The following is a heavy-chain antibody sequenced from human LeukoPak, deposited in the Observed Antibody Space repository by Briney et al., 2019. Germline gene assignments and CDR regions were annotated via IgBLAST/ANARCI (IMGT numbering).Heavy chain of an antibody. Sequence: SETLSLTCTVSGGSISSYYWSWIRQPPGRGLEWIGYIYYSGSTNYNPSLKSRVTISVDTSKNQFSLKRSSVTAADTAVYYCARHVGNHAYYDILTGYYLWGNWFDPWGQGTLVTVSS. V-gene: IGHV4-59*08. J-gene: IGHJ5*02. CDR3: ARHVGNHAYYDILTGYYLWGNWFDP. CDR2: IYYSGST. D-gene: IGHD3-9*01. CDR1: GGSISSYY.